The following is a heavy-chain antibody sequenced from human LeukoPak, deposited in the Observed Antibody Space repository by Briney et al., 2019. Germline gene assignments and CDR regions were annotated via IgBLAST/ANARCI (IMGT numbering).Heavy chain of an antibody. V-gene: IGHV1-2*02. CDR3: AISCSGGSCYSEGNYYMDV. D-gene: IGHD2-15*01. CDR1: GYTFTGYY. CDR2: INPNSGGT. J-gene: IGHJ6*03. Sequence: ASVKASCKASGYTFTGYYMHWVRQAPGQGLEWFGWINPNSGGTNYAQKFQGRVTMTRDTSISTAYMELSRLRSDDTAVYYCAISCSGGSCYSEGNYYMDVWGKGTTVTVSS.